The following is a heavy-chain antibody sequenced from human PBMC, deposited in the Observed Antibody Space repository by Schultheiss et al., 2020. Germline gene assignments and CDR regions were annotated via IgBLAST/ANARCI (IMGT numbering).Heavy chain of an antibody. D-gene: IGHD4-17*01. CDR1: GGSFSGYY. CDR3: ARAPYGDYSDY. J-gene: IGHJ4*02. V-gene: IGHV4-59*01. CDR2: IYYSGST. Sequence: SETLSLTCAVYGGSFSGYYWSWIRQPPGKGLEWIGYIYYSGSTNYNPSLKSRVTISVDTSKNQFSLKLSSVTAADTAVYYCARAPYGDYSDYWGQGTLVTVSS.